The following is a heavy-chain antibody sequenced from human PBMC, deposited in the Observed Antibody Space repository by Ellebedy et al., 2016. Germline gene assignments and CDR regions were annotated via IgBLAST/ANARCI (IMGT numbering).Heavy chain of an antibody. D-gene: IGHD1-26*01. CDR1: GYTFINHD. CDR3: ARDTRDGVGASEAFYDP. V-gene: IGHV1-18*01. Sequence: ASVKVSXXASGYTFINHDITWVRQAPGQGLEWMGGSNKRNHAQKFQGRVTMTTDTSTTTAYMELRSLRLDDTAVYYCARDTRDGVGASEAFYDPWGQGTLVTVS. CDR2: SNKR. J-gene: IGHJ5*02.